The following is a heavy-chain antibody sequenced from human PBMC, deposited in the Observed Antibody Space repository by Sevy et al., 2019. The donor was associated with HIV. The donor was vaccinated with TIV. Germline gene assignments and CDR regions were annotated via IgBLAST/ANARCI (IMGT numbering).Heavy chain of an antibody. CDR1: GFSVSSNY. J-gene: IGHJ6*02. D-gene: IGHD2-15*01. CDR3: TREDIVLGEDNYYGMDV. V-gene: IGHV3-53*01. Sequence: GGSLRLSCVVSGFSVSSNYMCWVRQAPGKGLEWVSNIYSDGRTYYADSVRGRFTISRDTSKNTVYLEMKSLRAEDTAVYYCTREDIVLGEDNYYGMDVWGHGTTVTVSS. CDR2: IYSDGRT.